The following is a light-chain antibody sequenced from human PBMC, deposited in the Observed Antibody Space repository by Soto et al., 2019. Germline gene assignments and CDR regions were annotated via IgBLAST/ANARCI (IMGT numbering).Light chain of an antibody. CDR2: GAS. J-gene: IGKJ1*01. V-gene: IGKV3-15*01. Sequence: EIVMTQSPATLSVSPGERAILSCRASQSVNSNLTWYQHKPGQAPRLLIYGASTRATGIPARFSGSGSGTEFTLTISSLQSEDFALYYCQQYNNWPPTFGQGTKVEIK. CDR3: QQYNNWPPT. CDR1: QSVNSN.